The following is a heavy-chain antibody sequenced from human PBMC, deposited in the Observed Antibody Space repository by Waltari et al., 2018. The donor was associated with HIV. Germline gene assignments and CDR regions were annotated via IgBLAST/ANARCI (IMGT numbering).Heavy chain of an antibody. CDR3: AKDFDTSGLPYVVIDS. D-gene: IGHD3-22*01. CDR2: ISGSGSHT. V-gene: IGHV3-23*04. J-gene: IGHJ4*02. CDR1: VGTFRSHA. Sequence: LVQSGGGLVQPGGSLRLSCTASVGTFRSHAMSWVRQTPGKGLQWVSTISGSGSHTYYADSAKGRFTISRDNSENTLFLQMTRLRVEDTARYFCAKDFDTSGLPYVVIDSWGQGTLVTVSS.